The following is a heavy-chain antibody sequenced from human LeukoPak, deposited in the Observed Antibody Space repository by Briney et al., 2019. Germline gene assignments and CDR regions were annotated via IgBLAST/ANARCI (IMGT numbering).Heavy chain of an antibody. CDR1: GFSFSSFA. CDR2: IRSNGATA. Sequence: GGSLRLSCAASGFSFSSFAMTWVRQAPGKGLEWVSTIRSNGATAYNADSVKGRFTISRDNSKNTVYLQMNSLRVEDTAVYYCATAWQYCDYWGQGTLVTVSS. J-gene: IGHJ4*02. CDR3: ATAWQYCDY. D-gene: IGHD5-12*01. V-gene: IGHV3-23*01.